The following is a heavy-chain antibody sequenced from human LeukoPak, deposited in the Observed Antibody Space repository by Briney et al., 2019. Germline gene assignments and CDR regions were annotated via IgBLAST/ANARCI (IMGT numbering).Heavy chain of an antibody. V-gene: IGHV4-4*09. CDR3: ASGSSPRAGFDY. J-gene: IGHJ4*02. CDR2: IYTSGST. CDR1: GGFISSYY. Sequence: PSETLSLTCTVSGGFISSYYWSWIRQPPGKGLEWIGYIYTSGSTNYNPSLKSRVTISVDTSKNQFSLKLSSVTAADTAVYYCASGSSPRAGFDYWGQGTLVTVSS.